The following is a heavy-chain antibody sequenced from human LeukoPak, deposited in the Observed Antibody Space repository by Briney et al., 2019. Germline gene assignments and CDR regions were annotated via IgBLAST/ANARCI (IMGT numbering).Heavy chain of an antibody. CDR1: GFTFSSYS. D-gene: IGHD1-26*01. V-gene: IGHV3-48*01. CDR2: ISSSSSTI. CDR3: ARGSRSYYGYYYYYMDV. J-gene: IGHJ6*03. Sequence: LGGSLRLSCAASGFTFSSYSMNWVRQAPGKGLEWVSYISSSSSTIYYADSVKGRFTISRDNAKNSLYLQMNSLRAEDTAVYYCARGSRSYYGYYYYYMDVWGKGTTVTVSS.